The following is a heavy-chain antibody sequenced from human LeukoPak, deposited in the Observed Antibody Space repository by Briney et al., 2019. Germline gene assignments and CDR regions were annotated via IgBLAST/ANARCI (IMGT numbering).Heavy chain of an antibody. V-gene: IGHV4-4*07. D-gene: IGHD1-26*01. J-gene: IGHJ5*02. CDR2: IYTSGST. CDR3: ARGLGLRGELLNNWFDP. CDR1: GGSISSYY. Sequence: SETLSLTCTVSGGSISSYYWSWIRQPARKGLEWIGRIYTSGSTNYNPSLKSRVTMSVDTSKNQFSLKLSSVTAADTAVYYCARGLGLRGELLNNWFDPWGQGTLVTVSS.